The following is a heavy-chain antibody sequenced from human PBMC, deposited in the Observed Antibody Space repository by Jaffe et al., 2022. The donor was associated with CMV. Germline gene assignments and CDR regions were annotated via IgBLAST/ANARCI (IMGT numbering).Heavy chain of an antibody. J-gene: IGHJ5*02. CDR3: ARQEDPSILWWAKNWFDP. V-gene: IGHV4-39*01. D-gene: IGHD2-21*01. Sequence: QLQLQESGPGLVKPSETLSLTCTVSGGSISSSSYYWGWIRQPPGKGLEWIGSIYYSGSTYYNPSLKSRVTISVDTSKNQFSLKLSSVTAADTAVYYCARQEDPSILWWAKNWFDPWGQGTLVTVSS. CDR2: IYYSGST. CDR1: GGSISSSSYY.